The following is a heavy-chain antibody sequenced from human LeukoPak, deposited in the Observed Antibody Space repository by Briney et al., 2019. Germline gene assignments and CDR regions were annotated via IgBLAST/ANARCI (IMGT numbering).Heavy chain of an antibody. CDR1: GYTFTGYY. CDR3: ARSIAARGRAFDI. Sequence: ASVKVSCKASGYTFTGYYMHWVRQAPGQGLEWMGWINPNSGGTNYAQKFQGRVTMTRDTSISTAYMELSRLRSDDTAVYYCARSIAARGRAFDIWGQGTMVTVSS. J-gene: IGHJ3*02. CDR2: INPNSGGT. D-gene: IGHD6-6*01. V-gene: IGHV1-2*02.